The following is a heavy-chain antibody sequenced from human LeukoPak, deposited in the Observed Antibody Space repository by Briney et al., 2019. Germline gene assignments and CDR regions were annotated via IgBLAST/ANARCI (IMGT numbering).Heavy chain of an antibody. CDR1: GITFSNYA. CDR2: ISGSAHKT. CDR3: AGRVTGYSSGYVY. D-gene: IGHD5-18*01. Sequence: GGSLRLSCVASGITFSNYAVSWVRQAPEKGLDWVSVISGSAHKTRYADSVKGRFTISRDNSENIVYLQMNNLRAEDTAVYYCAGRVTGYSSGYVYWGQGTLVTVSS. V-gene: IGHV3-23*01. J-gene: IGHJ4*02.